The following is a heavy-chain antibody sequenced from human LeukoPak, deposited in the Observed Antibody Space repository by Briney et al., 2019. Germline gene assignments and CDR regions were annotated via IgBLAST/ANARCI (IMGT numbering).Heavy chain of an antibody. CDR3: ARDQGGNYFN. Sequence: SETLSLTCTVSGASVNGASVTTYYWSWIRQPPGKGLEWIGYIHCSGSTSYNPSLKSRVTISGDRSKNQFSLDLTSVTAADTAVYYCARDQGGNYFNWGQGTLVTVSS. V-gene: IGHV4-61*01. CDR1: GASVNGASVTTYY. D-gene: IGHD1-7*01. CDR2: IHCSGST. J-gene: IGHJ4*02.